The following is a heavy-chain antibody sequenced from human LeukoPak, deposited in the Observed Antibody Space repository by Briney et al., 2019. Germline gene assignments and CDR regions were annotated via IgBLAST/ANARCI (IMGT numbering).Heavy chain of an antibody. CDR2: ISSSSSYI. J-gene: IGHJ4*02. CDR3: ARSGGSSSRNFDY. D-gene: IGHD2-15*01. CDR1: GFTFSSYG. Sequence: PGRSLRLSCAASGFTFSSYGMHWVRQAPGKGLEWVSSISSSSSYIYYADSVKGRFTISRDNAKNSLYLQMNSLRAEDTAVYYCARSGGSSSRNFDYWGQGTLVTVSS. V-gene: IGHV3-21*01.